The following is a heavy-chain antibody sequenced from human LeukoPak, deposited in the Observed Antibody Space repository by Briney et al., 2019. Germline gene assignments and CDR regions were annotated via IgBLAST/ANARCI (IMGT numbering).Heavy chain of an antibody. CDR2: INHSGST. V-gene: IGHV4-34*01. CDR1: GGSFSAYY. J-gene: IGHJ4*02. Sequence: SVNLSLTCAVYGGSFSAYYWSWFRQPPGQGLEWRENINHSGSTNYNPSLTSRVTISVDTSTNHFSLKLSSVTAADTAVYYCAGKGTGYCSSTSCYTGPRQHFDYGGQGTLVTVSS. CDR3: AGKGTGYCSSTSCYTGPRQHFDY. D-gene: IGHD2-2*02.